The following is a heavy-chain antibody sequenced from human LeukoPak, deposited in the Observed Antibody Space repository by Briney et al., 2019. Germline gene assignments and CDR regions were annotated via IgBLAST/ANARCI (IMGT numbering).Heavy chain of an antibody. Sequence: HGGSLRLSCAASGFTVSSNYMNWVRQAPGKGLEWVSVLYSGGSTYYSDSAKGRFTISRDNSKSTLYLQMSSLTAEDTAVYYCARGLTPYYPDAFDVWGQGTMVTVSS. D-gene: IGHD3-10*01. CDR1: GFTVSSNY. CDR2: LYSGGST. J-gene: IGHJ3*01. CDR3: ARGLTPYYPDAFDV. V-gene: IGHV3-66*01.